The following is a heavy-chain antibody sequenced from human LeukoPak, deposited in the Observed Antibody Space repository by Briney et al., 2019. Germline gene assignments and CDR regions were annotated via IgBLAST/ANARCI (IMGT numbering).Heavy chain of an antibody. V-gene: IGHV3-48*04. CDR1: GFTFSSYT. CDR3: ANFKPPAPDALDI. D-gene: IGHD1-14*01. Sequence: GGSLRLSCAASGFTFSSYTMNWVRQPPGKGLEWVSNIGTSTTTIYYAASVKGRCTTSRDNAQNLVYLQMDSLRAEDTAVYYCANFKPPAPDALDIWGQGTWITVSS. CDR2: IGTSTTTI. J-gene: IGHJ3*02.